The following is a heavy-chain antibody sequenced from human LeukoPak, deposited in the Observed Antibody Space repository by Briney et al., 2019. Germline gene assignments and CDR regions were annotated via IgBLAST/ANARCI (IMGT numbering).Heavy chain of an antibody. V-gene: IGHV3-23*01. J-gene: IGHJ4*02. CDR1: GFTFSSYA. CDR3: AKVEYSSGWYEVGY. D-gene: IGHD6-19*01. CDR2: ISGSGGST. Sequence: PGGSLRLSCAASGFTFSSYALSWVRQAPGEGLGWGSAISGSGGSTYYADSVKGRFTISRDNSKNTLYLQMNSLRAEDTAVYYCAKVEYSSGWYEVGYWGQGTLVTVSS.